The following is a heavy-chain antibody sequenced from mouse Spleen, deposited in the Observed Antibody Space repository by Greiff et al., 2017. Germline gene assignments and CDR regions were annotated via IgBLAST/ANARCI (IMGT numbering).Heavy chain of an antibody. D-gene: IGHD2-3*01. CDR3: ATYDGYLYWYFDV. J-gene: IGHJ1*01. CDR1: GFNIKDTY. V-gene: IGHV14-3*02. CDR2: IDPANGNT. Sequence: VQLKQSGAELVKPGASVKLSCTASGFNIKDTYMHWVKQRPEQGLEWIGRIDPANGNTKYDPKFQGKATITADTSSNTAYLQLSSLTSEDTAVYYCATYDGYLYWYFDVWGAGTTVTVSS.